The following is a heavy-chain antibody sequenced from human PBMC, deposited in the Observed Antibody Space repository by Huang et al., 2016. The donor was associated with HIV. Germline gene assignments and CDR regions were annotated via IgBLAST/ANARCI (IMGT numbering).Heavy chain of an antibody. Sequence: QLQLQESGPGLVKPSETLSLTCTVSGGSISSSSYYWGWIRQSPGKGLVWIGSIYYIGTGYDNPSLKSRVTMSVDRSSNQFSLKMHSVTAADTAVYYCASRTTVTTTSNYHYFYMDVWGKGTTVIVSS. CDR3: ASRTTVTTTSNYHYFYMDV. J-gene: IGHJ6*03. V-gene: IGHV4-39*01. CDR2: IYYIGTG. CDR1: GGSISSSSYY. D-gene: IGHD4-17*01.